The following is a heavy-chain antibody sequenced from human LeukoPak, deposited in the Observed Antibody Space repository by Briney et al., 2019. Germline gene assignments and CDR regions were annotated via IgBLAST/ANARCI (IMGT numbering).Heavy chain of an antibody. CDR1: GFTFSSYS. V-gene: IGHV3-21*01. CDR3: ASDSPAKDAFDI. Sequence: GGSLRLSCADSGFTFSSYSMKWVRPAPGKGLEWVSSISSSSSYIYYADSVKGRFTISRDNAKNSLYLQMNSLRAEDTAVYYCASDSPAKDAFDIWGQGTMVTVSS. J-gene: IGHJ3*02. CDR2: ISSSSSYI.